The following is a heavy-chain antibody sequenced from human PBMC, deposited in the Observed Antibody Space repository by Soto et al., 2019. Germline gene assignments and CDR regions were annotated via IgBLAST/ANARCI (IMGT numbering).Heavy chain of an antibody. J-gene: IGHJ4*02. Sequence: GSLRLSCAASGFTFSTYAMSWVRQAPGKGLQWVSAISGSGGSTYYADSVKGRFTISRDNSKNTLYLQMNSLRAEDTAVFYCAKHLSNGSPDYWGQGTLVTVSS. D-gene: IGHD2-15*01. V-gene: IGHV3-23*01. CDR2: ISGSGGST. CDR1: GFTFSTYA. CDR3: AKHLSNGSPDY.